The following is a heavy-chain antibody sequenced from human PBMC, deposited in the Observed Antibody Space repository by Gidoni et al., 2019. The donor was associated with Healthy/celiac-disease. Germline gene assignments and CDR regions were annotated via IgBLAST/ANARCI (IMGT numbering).Heavy chain of an antibody. V-gene: IGHV1-46*01. J-gene: IGHJ4*02. CDR2: INPSGGST. D-gene: IGHD3-10*01. CDR3: ARDPGSPGDYFDY. Sequence: VRQAPGQGLEWMGIINPSGGSTSYAQKFQGRVTMTRDTSTSTVYMELSSLRSEDTAVYYCARDPGSPGDYFDYWGQGTLVTVSS.